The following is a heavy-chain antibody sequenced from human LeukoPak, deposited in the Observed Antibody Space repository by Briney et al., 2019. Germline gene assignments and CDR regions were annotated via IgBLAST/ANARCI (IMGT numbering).Heavy chain of an antibody. V-gene: IGHV3-48*02. CDR2: ISSRSSSI. CDR1: GFTFSEYS. Sequence: GGSLRLSCVASGFTFSEYSINWVRQAPGKGLEWVSFISSRSSSIYYADSVKGRFTISRDNAKESLYLQMNSLRDEDTAVYYCARVGYDILTGFHYWGQGTLVTVSS. J-gene: IGHJ4*02. CDR3: ARVGYDILTGFHY. D-gene: IGHD3-9*01.